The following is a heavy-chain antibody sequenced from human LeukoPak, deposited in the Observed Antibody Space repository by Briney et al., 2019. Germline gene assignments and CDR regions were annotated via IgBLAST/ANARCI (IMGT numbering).Heavy chain of an antibody. D-gene: IGHD1-7*01. J-gene: IGHJ4*02. V-gene: IGHV3-7*01. CDR3: ARDGITCTRDY. Sequence: GGSLRLSCAASGFIFRSFWMVWVRQAPGKGLEWVASIDEHGFKTYYAASVTGRFTFSKDTAKNSLDLQMNSLRAEDTAVYYCARDGITCTRDYWGQGALVTVSS. CDR1: GFIFRSFW. CDR2: IDEHGFKT.